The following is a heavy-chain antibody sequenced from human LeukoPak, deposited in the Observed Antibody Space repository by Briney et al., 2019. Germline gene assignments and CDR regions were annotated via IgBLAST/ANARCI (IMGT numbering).Heavy chain of an antibody. CDR3: ARDLVATIYDAFDI. CDR1: GFTFSSYW. CDR2: IKQDGSEK. D-gene: IGHD5-24*01. Sequence: GGALRLSCAASGFTFSSYWMSCVREAPGRGLGWVANIKQDGSEKYYVDSVKGRFTISRDNAKNSLYLHMNSLRADDTAVYYCARDLVATIYDAFDIWGQGTMVTVSS. V-gene: IGHV3-7*01. J-gene: IGHJ3*02.